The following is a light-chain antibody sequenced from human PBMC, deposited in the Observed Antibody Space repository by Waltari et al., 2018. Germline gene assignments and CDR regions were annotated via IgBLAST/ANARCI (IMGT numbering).Light chain of an antibody. CDR2: DVT. CDR1: SSDIGGTFY. CDR3: SSYAGTTSV. V-gene: IGLV2-14*03. Sequence: QSALTQPASVSGSPGQSITISCTGTSSDIGGTFYASWYRQYPGYAPTLIIFDVTNRPPGVSDRFSGSKSGNTASLTISGLQADDEADYYCSSYAGTTSVFGGGTKVTVL. J-gene: IGLJ2*01.